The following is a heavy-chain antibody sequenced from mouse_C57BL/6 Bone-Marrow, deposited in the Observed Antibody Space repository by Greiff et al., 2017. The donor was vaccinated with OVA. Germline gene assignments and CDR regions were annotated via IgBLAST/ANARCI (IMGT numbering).Heavy chain of an antibody. V-gene: IGHV1-66*01. CDR1: GYSFTSYY. CDR2: IYPGSGNT. Sequence: QVQLQQSGPELVKPGASVKISCKASGYSFTSYYIHWVKQRPGQGLEWIGWIYPGSGNTEYNEKFKGKATLTADTSSSTAYMQLSSLTSEDSAVYYCARQDGYPDYWGQGTTLTVSS. D-gene: IGHD2-3*01. CDR3: ARQDGYPDY. J-gene: IGHJ2*01.